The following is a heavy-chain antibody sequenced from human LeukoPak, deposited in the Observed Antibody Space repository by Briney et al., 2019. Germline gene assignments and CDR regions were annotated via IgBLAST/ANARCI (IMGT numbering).Heavy chain of an antibody. CDR3: ARGSCSSTSCYGNFDY. V-gene: IGHV4-39*07. J-gene: IGHJ4*02. Sequence: PSETLSLTCTVSGGSISSSSYYWGRIRQPPGKGLEWIGSIYYSGSTYYNPSLKSRVTISVDTSKNQFSLKLSSVTAADTAVYYCARGSCSSTSCYGNFDYWGQGTLVTVSS. CDR1: GGSISSSSYY. CDR2: IYYSGST. D-gene: IGHD2-2*01.